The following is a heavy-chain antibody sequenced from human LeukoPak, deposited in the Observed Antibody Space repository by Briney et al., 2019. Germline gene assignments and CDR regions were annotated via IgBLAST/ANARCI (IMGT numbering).Heavy chain of an antibody. CDR3: ARVDPTASGKHDC. D-gene: IGHD6-13*01. CDR2: INTEGSTT. J-gene: IGHJ4*02. V-gene: IGHV3-74*01. Sequence: GGSLRLSCTASGFSFSGYWMQWVRQAPGKGLVWVSRINTEGSTTNYADFVKGRFTISRDNAKNTLYLQMNSLRAEDTAIYYCARVDPTASGKHDCWGQGTLVTVSS. CDR1: GFSFSGYW.